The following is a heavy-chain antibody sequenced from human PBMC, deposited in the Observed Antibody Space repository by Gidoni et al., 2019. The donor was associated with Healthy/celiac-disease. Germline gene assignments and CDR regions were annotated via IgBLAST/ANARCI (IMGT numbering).Heavy chain of an antibody. D-gene: IGHD3-3*02. J-gene: IGHJ4*02. CDR2: T. Sequence: TSYAQKFQGRVTMTRDTSTSTVYMELSSLRSEDTAVYYCASVVALQPKHSWTFDYWGQGTLVTVSS. CDR3: ASVVALQPKHSWTFDY. V-gene: IGHV1-46*03.